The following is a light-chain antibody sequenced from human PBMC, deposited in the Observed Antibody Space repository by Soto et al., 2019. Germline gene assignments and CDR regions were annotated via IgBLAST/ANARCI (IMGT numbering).Light chain of an antibody. CDR1: QSINNNY. Sequence: EILLTQSPGTLSLSPGERATLSCRASQSINNNYLAWYQQKRGQAPRLLIYGASRRATGITDRFSGSGSGTDFTLTISRLEPEDFAIYYCQQYGGSPRTFGQGTKVEIK. J-gene: IGKJ1*01. CDR2: GAS. CDR3: QQYGGSPRT. V-gene: IGKV3-20*01.